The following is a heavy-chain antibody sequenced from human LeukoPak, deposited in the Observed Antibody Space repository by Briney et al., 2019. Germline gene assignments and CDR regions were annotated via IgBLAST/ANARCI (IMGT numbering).Heavy chain of an antibody. Sequence: GGSLTLSCTVSGFTVSSNSMSWVRQAPGKGLEWVSFIYIDNTHYSDSVKGRFTISRDNSKNTLYLQMNSLRAEDTAVYYCAKDWYCSGSSNWGQGTLVTVSS. CDR2: IYIDNT. D-gene: IGHD3-10*01. CDR1: GFTVSSNS. J-gene: IGHJ4*02. CDR3: AKDWYCSGSSN. V-gene: IGHV3-53*01.